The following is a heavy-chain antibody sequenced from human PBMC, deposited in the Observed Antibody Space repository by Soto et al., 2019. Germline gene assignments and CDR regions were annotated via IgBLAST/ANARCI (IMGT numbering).Heavy chain of an antibody. D-gene: IGHD6-19*01. V-gene: IGHV2-5*02. Sequence: SRPTPMSEKQPLTQTCRSPWLSHRSRGERVAWNRQPPGKALEWPALIYWVGDKWYSPSLRSRLTITEDTSKNQVVLTMTNMDPVDTATYYCAHRSSGWQYYFEYWRQGTLVTVTS. CDR1: WLSHRSRGER. CDR2: IYWVGDK. CDR3: AHRSSGWQYYFEY. J-gene: IGHJ4*02.